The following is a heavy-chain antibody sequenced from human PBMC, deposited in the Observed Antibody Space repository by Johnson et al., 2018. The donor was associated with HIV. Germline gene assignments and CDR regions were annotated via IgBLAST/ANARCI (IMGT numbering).Heavy chain of an antibody. Sequence: QVQLVESGGGVVQPGGSLRLSCAASGFSFGSYGMHWVRQAPGKGLEWVAVISYDGSNKYYADSVKGRFTISRDNSKNTLYLQMNSLRAEDTAVYYCASRYTVDAFDIWGQGTMVTVSS. CDR1: GFSFGSYG. J-gene: IGHJ3*02. D-gene: IGHD1-1*01. V-gene: IGHV3-30*19. CDR3: ASRYTVDAFDI. CDR2: ISYDGSNK.